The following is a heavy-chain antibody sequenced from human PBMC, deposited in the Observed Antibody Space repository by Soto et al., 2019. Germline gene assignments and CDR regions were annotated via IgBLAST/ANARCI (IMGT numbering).Heavy chain of an antibody. Sequence: QVQLVESGGTVVQVGGSLRLSCAASGFAFHGYAMHWVRQAPGKGLDWVAVIWYDGSEKYYADSVECRFTISRDNSKNTLYLQMNSLRVEDTAVYHCGRDRRTRAGDYWGQGTLVSVSS. D-gene: IGHD3-10*01. J-gene: IGHJ4*02. CDR3: GRDRRTRAGDY. CDR2: IWYDGSEK. CDR1: GFAFHGYA. V-gene: IGHV3-33*01.